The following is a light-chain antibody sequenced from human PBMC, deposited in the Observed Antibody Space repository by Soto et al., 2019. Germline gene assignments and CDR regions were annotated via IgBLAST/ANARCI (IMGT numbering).Light chain of an antibody. CDR1: QSVGSN. Sequence: EIVMTQSPATLSVSPGERATLSCRASQSVGSNLAWYQQKPGQAPRLLIYGASTMATGIPARFSGSGSGTEFTHPISSLQYEDFEIYFCQQYNNWPPDRTFGQGTKVEIK. V-gene: IGKV3-15*01. J-gene: IGKJ1*01. CDR2: GAS. CDR3: QQYNNWPPDRT.